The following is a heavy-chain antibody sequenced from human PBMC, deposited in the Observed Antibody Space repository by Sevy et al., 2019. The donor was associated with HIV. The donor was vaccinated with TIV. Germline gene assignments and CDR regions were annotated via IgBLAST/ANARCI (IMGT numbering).Heavy chain of an antibody. CDR3: ARLSPCGGDCYYYDH. D-gene: IGHD2-21*02. J-gene: IGHJ4*02. CDR2: MSYVGNSE. CDR1: GFTFSEEA. V-gene: IGHV3-30*04. Sequence: GGSLRLSCAASGFTFSEEALHWVRQAPGKGLEWVAVMSYVGNSENYADAAKGRFIISRENSKNTLYLDMNSLRPEDMAVYYCARLSPCGGDCYYYDHWGQGTLVTVSS.